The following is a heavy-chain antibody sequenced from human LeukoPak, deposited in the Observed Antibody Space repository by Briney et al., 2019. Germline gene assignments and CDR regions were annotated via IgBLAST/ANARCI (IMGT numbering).Heavy chain of an antibody. Sequence: GWSLRLSCAASGFTFSSYGMHWVRQAPGKGLEWVAVIWYDGSNKYYADSVKGRFTISRDNSKNTLYLQMNSLRAEDTAVYYCARNQDYGVYNSVGAFDIWGQGTMVTVSS. J-gene: IGHJ3*02. D-gene: IGHD4-17*01. CDR2: IWYDGSNK. CDR1: GFTFSSYG. CDR3: ARNQDYGVYNSVGAFDI. V-gene: IGHV3-33*01.